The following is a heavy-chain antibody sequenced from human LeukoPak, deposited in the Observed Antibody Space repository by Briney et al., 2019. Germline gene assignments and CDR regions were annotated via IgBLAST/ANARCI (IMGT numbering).Heavy chain of an antibody. J-gene: IGHJ5*02. CDR2: IIPIFGTA. V-gene: IGHV1-69*05. Sequence: EASVKVSCKASGGTFSSYAMSWVRQAPGQGLEWMGGIIPIFGTANYAQKFQGRVTITTDESTSTAYMELSSLRSEDTAVYYCARGGYCSSTSCYWKPNWFDPWGQGTLVTVSS. D-gene: IGHD2-2*01. CDR3: ARGGYCSSTSCYWKPNWFDP. CDR1: GGTFSSYA.